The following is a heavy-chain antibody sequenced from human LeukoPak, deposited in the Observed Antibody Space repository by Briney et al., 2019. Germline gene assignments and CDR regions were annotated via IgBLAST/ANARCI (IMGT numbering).Heavy chain of an antibody. J-gene: IGHJ5*02. D-gene: IGHD3-16*01. CDR1: GGTISSYY. Sequence: SETLSLTCTVSGGTISSYYWSWIRQPPGKGLEWIGYIYYSGSTNYNPSLKSRVTISVDTSKNQFSLKLSSVTAADTAVYYCARQGGDWFDPWGQGTLVTVSS. V-gene: IGHV4-59*08. CDR3: ARQGGDWFDP. CDR2: IYYSGST.